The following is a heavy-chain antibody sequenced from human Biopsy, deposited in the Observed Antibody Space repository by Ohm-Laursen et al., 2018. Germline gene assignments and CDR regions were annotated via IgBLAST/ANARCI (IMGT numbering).Heavy chain of an antibody. CDR3: ARHPTGFWFDP. CDR2: IFYSGII. J-gene: IGHJ5*02. Sequence: GTLSLTCTVSGGSVSSNTNYWAWIRQPPGKGLEWIGSIFYSGIIYYNPSPKSRVSISVDTSKNQFSLNLNSVTAADTAVYYCARHPTGFWFDPWGQGTLVSVSS. V-gene: IGHV4-39*01. CDR1: GGSVSSNTNY.